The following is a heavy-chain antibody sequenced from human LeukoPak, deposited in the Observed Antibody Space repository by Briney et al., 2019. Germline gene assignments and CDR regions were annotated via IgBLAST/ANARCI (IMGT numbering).Heavy chain of an antibody. D-gene: IGHD3-9*01. CDR1: GFTFSSYA. J-gene: IGHJ4*02. V-gene: IGHV3-23*01. CDR3: ASKHYDILTGYSY. Sequence: GGSLRLSRAASGFTFSSYAMSWVRQAPGKGLEWVSAISGSGGSTYYADSVKGRFTISRDNSKNTLYLQMNSLRAEDTAVYYCASKHYDILTGYSYWGQGTLVTVSS. CDR2: ISGSGGST.